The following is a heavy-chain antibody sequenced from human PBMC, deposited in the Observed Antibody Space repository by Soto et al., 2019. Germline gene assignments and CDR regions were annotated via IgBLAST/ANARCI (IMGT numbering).Heavy chain of an antibody. CDR2: IIPILGTA. D-gene: IGHD3-3*01. Sequence: GASVKVSCKASGGTFSSYAISWVRQAPGQGLEWMGGIIPILGTANYAQKFQGRVTITADESTSTAYMELSSLRSEDTAVYYCARGGEYYDFWSGYYEKYYYYGMDVWGQGTTVTVSS. CDR3: ARGGEYYDFWSGYYEKYYYYGMDV. CDR1: GGTFSSYA. J-gene: IGHJ6*02. V-gene: IGHV1-69*13.